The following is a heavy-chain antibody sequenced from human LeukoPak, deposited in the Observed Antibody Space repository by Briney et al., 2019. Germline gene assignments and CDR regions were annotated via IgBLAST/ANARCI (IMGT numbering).Heavy chain of an antibody. CDR2: IYPGDSDT. D-gene: IGHD6-19*01. CDR3: ARSREPVAGPSDY. Sequence: GESLKISCKGSGYSFTTSWIAWMRQMPGKGLEWMGIIYPGDSDTRYSPSFQGQVTISADKSFSTAYLQWSSLKASDTAMYYCARSREPVAGPSDYWGQGTLVTVSS. CDR1: GYSFTTSW. V-gene: IGHV5-51*01. J-gene: IGHJ4*02.